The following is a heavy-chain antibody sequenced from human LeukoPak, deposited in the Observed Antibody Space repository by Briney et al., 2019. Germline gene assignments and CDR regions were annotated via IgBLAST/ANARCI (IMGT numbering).Heavy chain of an antibody. Sequence: SETLSLTCTVSGGSISSGDYYWSWIRQPPGKGLEWIGYIYYSGSTNYNPSLKSRVTISVDTSKNQFSLKLSSVAAADTAVYYCARAPLYYDFWSGYYRGWYYYGMDVWGQGTTVTVSS. CDR2: IYYSGST. D-gene: IGHD3-3*01. J-gene: IGHJ6*02. CDR1: GGSISSGDYY. V-gene: IGHV4-61*08. CDR3: ARAPLYYDFWSGYYRGWYYYGMDV.